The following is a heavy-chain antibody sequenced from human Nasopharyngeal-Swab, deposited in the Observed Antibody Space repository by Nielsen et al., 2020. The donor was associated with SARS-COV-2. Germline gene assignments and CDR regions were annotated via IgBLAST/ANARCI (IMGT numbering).Heavy chain of an antibody. Sequence: SETLSLTCAVYGGSFSGYYWSWIRQPPGKGLEWIGEINHSGSTNYNPSLKSRVTISVDTSKNQFSLKLSSVTAADTAVYYCARWGNGSGSYSPYYFDYWGQGTLVTVSS. D-gene: IGHD3-10*01. CDR3: ARWGNGSGSYSPYYFDY. V-gene: IGHV4-34*01. CDR2: INHSGST. J-gene: IGHJ4*02. CDR1: GGSFSGYY.